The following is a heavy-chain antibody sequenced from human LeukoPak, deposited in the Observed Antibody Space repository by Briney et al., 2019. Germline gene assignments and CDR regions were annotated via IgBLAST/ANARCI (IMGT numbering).Heavy chain of an antibody. J-gene: IGHJ4*02. CDR1: GFTFSSYW. CDR3: ATGRSCTTCYLPDY. CDR2: INQDGGEK. Sequence: PRGSLRLSCAASGFTFSSYWMSWVRQAPGKGLEWVANINQDGGEKYYVDSVKGRFTISRDNAKNSLYLQMNSLRAEDTAVYHCATGRSCTTCYLPDYWGQGTLVTVSS. V-gene: IGHV3-7*01. D-gene: IGHD2-2*01.